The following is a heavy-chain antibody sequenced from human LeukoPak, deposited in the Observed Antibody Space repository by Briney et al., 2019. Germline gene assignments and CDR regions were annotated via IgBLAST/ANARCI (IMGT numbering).Heavy chain of an antibody. CDR3: AREGYSSSWPFDY. D-gene: IGHD6-13*01. Sequence: SETLSLTCTVSGGSISSYYWSWLRQPAGKGLEWIGRIYTSGSTNYNPSLKSRVTMSVDTSKTQCSLKLSSVTAADTAVYYCAREGYSSSWPFDYWGQGTLVTVSS. CDR1: GGSISSYY. CDR2: IYTSGST. J-gene: IGHJ4*02. V-gene: IGHV4-4*07.